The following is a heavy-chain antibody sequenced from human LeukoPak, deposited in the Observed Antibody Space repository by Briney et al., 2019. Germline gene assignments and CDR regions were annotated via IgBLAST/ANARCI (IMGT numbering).Heavy chain of an antibody. CDR1: GFTFSSYW. V-gene: IGHV3-7*04. CDR3: AGVPGDESRSVY. Sequence: PGGSLRLSCAASGFTFSSYWMNWVRQAPGKGLEWVANINQDGSVKYYVDSVKGRFTISRDNAQNSLYLQMNSLRAEDTAVYYCAGVPGDESRSVYWGQGTLVTVSS. CDR2: INQDGSVK. J-gene: IGHJ4*02. D-gene: IGHD7-27*01.